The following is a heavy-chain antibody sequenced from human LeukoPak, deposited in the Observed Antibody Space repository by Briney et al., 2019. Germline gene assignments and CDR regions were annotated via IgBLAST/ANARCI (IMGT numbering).Heavy chain of an antibody. Sequence: PGRSLRPSCVASGFTFSTYGMHWVRQPPGKGLEWVAVIWNDGSNKYYADSVKGRFTISRDSSKNTLYLQMNSLKTEDMAVYYCARAVGPFDYWGQGTLVTVSS. J-gene: IGHJ4*02. CDR1: GFTFSTYG. V-gene: IGHV3-33*01. CDR3: ARAVGPFDY. D-gene: IGHD2-15*01. CDR2: IWNDGSNK.